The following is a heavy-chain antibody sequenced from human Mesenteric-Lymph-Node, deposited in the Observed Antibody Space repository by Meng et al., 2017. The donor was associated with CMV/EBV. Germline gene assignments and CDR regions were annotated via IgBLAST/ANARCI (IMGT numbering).Heavy chain of an antibody. CDR3: AKVSDYDVLTGHSLDYFDY. CDR2: ISASGDRT. V-gene: IGHV3-23*01. CDR1: GFAFKNYP. J-gene: IGHJ4*02. D-gene: IGHD3-9*01. Sequence: GESLKISCAASGFAFKNYPMNWVRQAPGKGLEWVSGISASGDRTNYADSVKGRYSISRDNSKNTIYLQMNSLRAEDTAIYYCAKVSDYDVLTGHSLDYFDYWGQGTLVTVSS.